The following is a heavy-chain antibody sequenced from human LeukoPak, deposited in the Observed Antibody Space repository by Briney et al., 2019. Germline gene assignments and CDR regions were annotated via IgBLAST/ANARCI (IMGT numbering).Heavy chain of an antibody. D-gene: IGHD6-19*01. Sequence: ASVKLSCKPSGYTFTGYYLPGVRQAPGQGLEWMGSINPNSGGTKYAQKFQGRVTMNRDTSISTDYMELRRLRSDDTAVSCCARVSQWLPPYYFEYWGQGTLVTVCS. CDR1: GYTFTGYY. CDR2: INPNSGGT. J-gene: IGHJ4*02. V-gene: IGHV1-2*02. CDR3: ARVSQWLPPYYFEY.